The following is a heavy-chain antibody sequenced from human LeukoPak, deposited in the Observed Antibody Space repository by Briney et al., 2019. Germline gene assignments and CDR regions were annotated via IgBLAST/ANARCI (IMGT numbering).Heavy chain of an antibody. D-gene: IGHD5-12*01. CDR1: GFTFSSYA. J-gene: IGHJ4*02. V-gene: IGHV3-30*18. CDR3: AKDKYIVATIGGDY. Sequence: GGSLRLSCAASGFTFSSYAMHWVRQAPGKGLEWVAVISYDGSNKYYADSVKGRFTISRDNSKNTLYLQMNSLRAEETAVYYCAKDKYIVATIGGDYWGQGTLVTVSS. CDR2: ISYDGSNK.